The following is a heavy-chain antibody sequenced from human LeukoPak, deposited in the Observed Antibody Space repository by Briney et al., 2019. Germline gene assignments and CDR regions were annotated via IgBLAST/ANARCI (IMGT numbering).Heavy chain of an antibody. CDR2: ISSSGSTI. J-gene: IGHJ4*02. V-gene: IGHV3-11*01. Sequence: GGSLRLSCATSGFSFNYYYMSWIRQAPGKGLEWLSYISSSGSTIYYADSVTGRFTISRDNAKNSLYLQMSSLRAEDTAVYYCARYSHDSSGYHFDYWGQGTLVTVSS. CDR3: ARYSHDSSGYHFDY. D-gene: IGHD3-22*01. CDR1: GFSFNYYY.